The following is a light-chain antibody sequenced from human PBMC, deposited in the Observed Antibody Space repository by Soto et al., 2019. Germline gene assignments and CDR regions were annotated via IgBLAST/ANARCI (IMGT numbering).Light chain of an antibody. CDR3: QQYDDLPIT. CDR1: QDISHF. Sequence: DIQMTQSPSSLFASVGDRVTITCRASQDISHFLNWYQQKPGKAPKLLIYDASNLQTGVPSRFSGRGSGTDFTFTISSLQPDDSGTYYCQQYDDLPITFGQGTRLENK. V-gene: IGKV1-33*01. J-gene: IGKJ5*01. CDR2: DAS.